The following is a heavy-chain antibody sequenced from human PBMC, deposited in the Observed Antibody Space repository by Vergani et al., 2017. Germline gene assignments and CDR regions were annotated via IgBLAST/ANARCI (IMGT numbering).Heavy chain of an antibody. CDR1: GYTLTELS. CDR3: ATGWEWELPRVYFDY. CDR2: FDPEDGET. Sequence: QVQLVQSGAEVKKPGASVKVSCKVSGYTLTELSMHWVRQAPGKGLEWLGGFDPEDGETIYAQKFQGRVTMTEDTATDTAYIELSSLRSEDTAVYYCATGWEWELPRVYFDYWGQGTLVTVSS. D-gene: IGHD1-26*01. J-gene: IGHJ4*02. V-gene: IGHV1-24*01.